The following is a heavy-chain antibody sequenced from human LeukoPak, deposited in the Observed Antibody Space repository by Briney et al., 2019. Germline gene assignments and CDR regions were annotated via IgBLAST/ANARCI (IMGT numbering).Heavy chain of an antibody. V-gene: IGHV3-74*01. J-gene: IGHJ3*02. CDR3: ARGTDDIDI. CDR2: INSDGSTT. CDR1: GFTFSSYW. Sequence: GGSLRLSCTASGFTFSSYWMHWVRQAPGKGLVWVSRINSDGSTTSYADSVKGRFTISRENAKKTMYLQMNSLRVEDTAVYYCARGTDDIDIWGQGTMVTVSS. D-gene: IGHD3-9*01.